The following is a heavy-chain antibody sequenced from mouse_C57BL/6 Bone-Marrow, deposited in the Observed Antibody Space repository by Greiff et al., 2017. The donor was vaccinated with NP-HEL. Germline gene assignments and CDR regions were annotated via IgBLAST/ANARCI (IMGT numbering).Heavy chain of an antibody. CDR2: IDPSDSYT. D-gene: IGHD1-1*01. CDR3: ERKANYCRSYELAY. Sequence: QVHVKQPGAELVKPGASVKLSCKASGYTFTTYWMQWVKQRPGQGLEWIGEIDPSDSYTNYNQKFKGKATLTVDTSSSTANMQLSSLTSEDSAVYYGERKANYCRSYELAYWGQGTLVTVSA. CDR1: GYTFTTYW. J-gene: IGHJ3*01. V-gene: IGHV1-50*01.